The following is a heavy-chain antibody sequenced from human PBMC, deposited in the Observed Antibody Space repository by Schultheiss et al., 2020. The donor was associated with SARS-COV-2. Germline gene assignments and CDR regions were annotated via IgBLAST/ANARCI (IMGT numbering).Heavy chain of an antibody. D-gene: IGHD6-13*01. J-gene: IGHJ5*02. CDR3: ARAGGSNSWYNWFDP. CDR2: IYSGGST. V-gene: IGHV3-53*01. CDR1: GFTVSSNY. Sequence: GGSLRLSCAASGFTVSSNYMSWVRQAPGKGLEWVSVIYSGGSTYYADSVKGRFTISRDNSKNTLYLQMNSLRAEDTAVYYCARAGGSNSWYNWFDPWGQGTLVTVSS.